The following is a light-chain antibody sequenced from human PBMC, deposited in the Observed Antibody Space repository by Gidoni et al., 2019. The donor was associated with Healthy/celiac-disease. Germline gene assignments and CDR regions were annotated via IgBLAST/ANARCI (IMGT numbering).Light chain of an antibody. V-gene: IGKV3-20*01. CDR2: ATS. Sequence: EIVLTQSPGTLSLSPGERATLSCRASQSIGSPYVAWYQQKVGQAPRLLIYATSSRATGIPDRFSGSGSGTDFTLTINRLAPEDFAVYYCQHYESSPRTFGQGTKVEIK. CDR1: QSIGSPY. CDR3: QHYESSPRT. J-gene: IGKJ1*01.